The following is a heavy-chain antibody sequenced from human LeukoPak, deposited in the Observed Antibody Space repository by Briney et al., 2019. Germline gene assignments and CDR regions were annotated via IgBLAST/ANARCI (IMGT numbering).Heavy chain of an antibody. CDR3: ARELAAAGMYYYGMDV. V-gene: IGHV1-2*02. J-gene: IGHJ6*02. Sequence: ASVKVSCKASGYTFTGYYMHWVRQAPGQGLEWMGWINPNSGGTNYAQKFQGRVTMTRDTSISTAYMELSRLRSDDTAVYYCARELAAAGMYYYGMDVWGQGTTVTVSS. D-gene: IGHD6-13*01. CDR1: GYTFTGYY. CDR2: INPNSGGT.